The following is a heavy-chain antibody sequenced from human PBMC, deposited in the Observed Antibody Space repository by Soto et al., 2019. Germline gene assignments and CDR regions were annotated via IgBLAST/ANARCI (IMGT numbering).Heavy chain of an antibody. CDR1: GFTFFDYA. J-gene: IGHJ4*02. CDR2: IRSKAYGGTT. CDR3: TRDRPYDFWSGYIFDY. D-gene: IGHD3-3*01. V-gene: IGHV3-49*03. Sequence: GSLRLSCTASGFTFFDYAIICFRHSPFKWLEWVGFIRSKAYGGTTEYAASVKGRFTISRDDSKSIAYLQMNSLKTEDTAVYYCTRDRPYDFWSGYIFDYWGQGTLVTVSS.